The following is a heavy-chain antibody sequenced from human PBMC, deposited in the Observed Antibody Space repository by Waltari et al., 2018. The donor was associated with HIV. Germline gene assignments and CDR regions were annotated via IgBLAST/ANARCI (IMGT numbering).Heavy chain of an antibody. V-gene: IGHV3-48*03. CDR2: ISSRGTTI. D-gene: IGHD2-8*01. J-gene: IGHJ6*02. CDR3: ARVMVVLTAYYGLDV. Sequence: EVQLVESGGGLVQPGGSMRLSCAASAFTFRRYEMNWVCQAPGKGLEWVSYISSRGTTIYYADSVKGRFTISRDNAKNSLYLQMNSLRAEDTAVYYCARVMVVLTAYYGLDVWGQGTTVTVSS. CDR1: AFTFRRYE.